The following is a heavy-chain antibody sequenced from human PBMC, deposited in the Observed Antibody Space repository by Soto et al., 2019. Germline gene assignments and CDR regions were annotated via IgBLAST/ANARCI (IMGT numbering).Heavy chain of an antibody. CDR1: GFTFANYA. CDR3: ARDSVSWWYWCDP. J-gene: IGHJ5*02. CDR2: SSGSGGST. D-gene: IGHD2-8*02. V-gene: IGHV3-23*01. Sequence: EVQLLESGGGLVQPGGSLRLSCAASGFTFANYAMSWVRQAPGKGLEWVSGSSGSGGSTYYADSVRGRFTITRDNSKNPVYLQMNSLSAEDTAVYYCARDSVSWWYWCDPWGEGTLVTVSS.